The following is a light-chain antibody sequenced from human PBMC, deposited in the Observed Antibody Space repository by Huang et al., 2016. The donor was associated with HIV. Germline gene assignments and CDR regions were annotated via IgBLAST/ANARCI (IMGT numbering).Light chain of an antibody. V-gene: IGKV3-15*01. CDR2: GAS. J-gene: IGKJ2*01. CDR1: QSVSSS. CDR3: QQYNNWPPDPT. Sequence: EIVRTQSPATLSASPGERVTLSCRASQSVSSSLAWFQQKPGQPPRLLIYGASTRATGTPPRFSGSGSETEFTLTINSLQSEDFAFYYCQQYNNWPPDPTFGQGTKLDI.